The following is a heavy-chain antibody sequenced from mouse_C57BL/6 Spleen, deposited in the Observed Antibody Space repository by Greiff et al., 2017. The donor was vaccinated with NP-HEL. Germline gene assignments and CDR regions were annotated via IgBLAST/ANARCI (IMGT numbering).Heavy chain of an antibody. CDR1: GYTFTSYW. V-gene: IGHV1-55*01. CDR3: AREGDYGSSYAMDY. CDR2: IYPGSGST. Sequence: QVQLKQPGAELVKPGASVKMSCKASGYTFTSYWITWVKQRPGQGLEWIGDIYPGSGSTNYNEKFKSKATLTVDTSSSTAYMQLSSLTSEDSAVYYCAREGDYGSSYAMDYWGQGTSVTVSS. J-gene: IGHJ4*01. D-gene: IGHD1-1*01.